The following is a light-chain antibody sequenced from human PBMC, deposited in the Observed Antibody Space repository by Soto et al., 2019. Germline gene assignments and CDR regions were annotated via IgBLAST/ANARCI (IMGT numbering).Light chain of an antibody. Sequence: QSALTQPASVSGSPGQSITISCTGTSSDVANYNYLSWYQQHPGKAPKLIIYDVSNRPSGVSNPFSGSKSGNTASLTISGLQAEDEADYYCSSYTIVSPLVFGGGTKVTVL. CDR2: DVS. CDR3: SSYTIVSPLV. J-gene: IGLJ2*01. CDR1: SSDVANYNY. V-gene: IGLV2-14*03.